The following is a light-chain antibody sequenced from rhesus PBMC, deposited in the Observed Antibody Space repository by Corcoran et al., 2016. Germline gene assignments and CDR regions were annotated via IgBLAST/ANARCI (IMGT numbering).Light chain of an antibody. V-gene: IGKV1-22*01. CDR1: QSLNKW. Sequence: DIQMTQSPSSLSASVGYTVTITCRASQSLNKWLDWYQQKPGKAPKILIYKAFLLQSGVPSRFSGSGSVTDYTLTINRLQPEGFATYCCLQSHSSPWAFDQGTKVEVK. CDR2: KAF. J-gene: IGKJ1*01. CDR3: LQSHSSPWA.